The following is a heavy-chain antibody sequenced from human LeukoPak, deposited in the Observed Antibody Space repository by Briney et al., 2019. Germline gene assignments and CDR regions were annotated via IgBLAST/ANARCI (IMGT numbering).Heavy chain of an antibody. J-gene: IGHJ4*02. Sequence: ASVKVSCKASGGTFSSYAISWVRQAPGQGLEWMGRIIPILGIANYAQKFQGRVTITADESTSTAYMELSSLRSEDTAVYYCASPRFWSGYYPFDYWGQGTLVTVSS. CDR2: IIPILGIA. CDR3: ASPRFWSGYYPFDY. D-gene: IGHD3-3*01. CDR1: GGTFSSYA. V-gene: IGHV1-69*04.